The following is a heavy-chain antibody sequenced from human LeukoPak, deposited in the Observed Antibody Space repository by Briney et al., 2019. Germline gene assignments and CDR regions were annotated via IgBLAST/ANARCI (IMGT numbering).Heavy chain of an antibody. Sequence: ASVKVSCKVSGYTLTELSMHWVRQAPGKGLEWMGGFDPEDGETIYAQKFQGRVTMTEDTSTDTAYTELSSLRSDDTAVYYCARGTRTIFGVVIPPSPFDYWGQGTLVTVSS. D-gene: IGHD3-3*01. CDR2: FDPEDGET. J-gene: IGHJ4*02. V-gene: IGHV1-24*01. CDR1: GYTLTELS. CDR3: ARGTRTIFGVVIPPSPFDY.